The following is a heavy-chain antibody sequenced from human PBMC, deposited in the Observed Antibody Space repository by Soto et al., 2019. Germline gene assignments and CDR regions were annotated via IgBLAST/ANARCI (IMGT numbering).Heavy chain of an antibody. Sequence: SETLSLTCAVYGGSFSGYYWSWIRQPPGKGLEWIGEINHSGSTNYNPSLKSRVTISVDTSKNQFSLKLSSVTAEDTAMYYCACWGHIVPVAPSDFDRWGQGTLVTVSS. CDR2: INHSGST. D-gene: IGHD2-8*02. J-gene: IGHJ4*02. CDR1: GGSFSGYY. CDR3: ACWGHIVPVAPSDFDR. V-gene: IGHV4-34*01.